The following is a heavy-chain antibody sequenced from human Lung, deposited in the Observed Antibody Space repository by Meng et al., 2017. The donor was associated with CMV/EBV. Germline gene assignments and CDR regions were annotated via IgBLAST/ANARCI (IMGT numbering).Heavy chain of an antibody. D-gene: IGHD2-2*01. V-gene: IGHV4-39*07. CDR2: IYHSGST. Sequence: SXTXSLXCTVSGGXLSSSYYWGWIRQPPGKGLEWIGSIYHSGSTYYNPSLKSRVAMSVDTSKNQFSLKLSSVTAADTAVYYCARDPGYCSSTSCSGFFDYWXQGTXVTVSS. J-gene: IGHJ4*02. CDR3: ARDPGYCSSTSCSGFFDY. CDR1: GGXLSSSYY.